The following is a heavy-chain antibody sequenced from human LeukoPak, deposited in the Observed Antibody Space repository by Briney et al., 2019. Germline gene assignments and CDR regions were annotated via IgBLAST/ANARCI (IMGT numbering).Heavy chain of an antibody. D-gene: IGHD6-19*01. CDR2: IRYDGSNK. V-gene: IGHV3-30*02. Sequence: PGGSLRLSCAASGFSFSSYGMHWVRQAPGKGLEWVAFIRYDGSNKYYADSVKGRFTISRGNSKNTLYLQMNSLRVEDTAVYYCAKGQAVAGRGFDYWGQGTLVTVSS. CDR3: AKGQAVAGRGFDY. J-gene: IGHJ4*02. CDR1: GFSFSSYG.